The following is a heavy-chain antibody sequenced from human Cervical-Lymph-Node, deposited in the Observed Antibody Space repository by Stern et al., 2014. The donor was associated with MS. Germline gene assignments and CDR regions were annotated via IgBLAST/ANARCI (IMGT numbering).Heavy chain of an antibody. Sequence: VQLVESGPGLVKPSGTLSLTCAVSGGSITSSNWWSWVRQPPGKGLEWIGEIYHSGSTSYNPSLKSRVTMSVDRSNNQFSLKLSSVTAADTAVYYCARVMNGDGYKPYDYWGQGTLVTVSS. CDR1: GGSITSSNW. D-gene: IGHD5-24*01. CDR3: ARVMNGDGYKPYDY. V-gene: IGHV4-4*02. J-gene: IGHJ4*02. CDR2: IYHSGST.